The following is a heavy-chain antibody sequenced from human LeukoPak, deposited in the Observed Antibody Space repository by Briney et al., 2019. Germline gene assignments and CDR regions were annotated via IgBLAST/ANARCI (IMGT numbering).Heavy chain of an antibody. CDR3: AREPLRGGWFDP. Sequence: GGSLRLSCAASGFTFNTYSMNWVRQAPGKGLEWVSSISGNGDYIFYADSVKGRFTISRDNDKNLVSLQMNSLRADDTAVYYCAREPLRGGWFDPWGQGAQVTVSS. D-gene: IGHD1-14*01. CDR2: ISGNGDYI. J-gene: IGHJ5*02. CDR1: GFTFNTYS. V-gene: IGHV3-21*06.